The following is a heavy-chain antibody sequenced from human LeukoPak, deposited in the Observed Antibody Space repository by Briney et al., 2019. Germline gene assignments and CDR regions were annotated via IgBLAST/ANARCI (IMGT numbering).Heavy chain of an antibody. D-gene: IGHD3-9*01. CDR1: GFTFSSYE. CDR3: AKGYYFDILSGYSSLDS. V-gene: IGHV3-48*03. Sequence: GGSLRLSYAASGFTFSSYEMNWVRQAPGKGLEWVSYISSSGSTIYYADSVKGRFTISRDDSKNTLYLQMNSLRAEDTAAYYCAKGYYFDILSGYSSLDSWGQGTLVTVSS. CDR2: ISSSGSTI. J-gene: IGHJ4*02.